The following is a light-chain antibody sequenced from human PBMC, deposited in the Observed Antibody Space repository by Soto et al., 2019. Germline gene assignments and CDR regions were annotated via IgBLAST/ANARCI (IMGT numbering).Light chain of an antibody. CDR1: SSDIGAYNY. Sequence: QSALTQPASVSASPGQSITISCTGTSSDIGAYNYVSWYQRHPGKAPTLIIYDVNNRPLGVSDRFSGSKSGNTASLVISGLQAEDEADYFCCSYAFNSVFVFGSGTKLTVL. CDR2: DVN. CDR3: CSYAFNSVFV. J-gene: IGLJ1*01. V-gene: IGLV2-14*03.